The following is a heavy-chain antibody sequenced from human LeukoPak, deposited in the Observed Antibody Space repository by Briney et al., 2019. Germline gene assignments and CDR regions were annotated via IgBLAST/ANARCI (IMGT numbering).Heavy chain of an antibody. CDR3: ATDKYWSGGTCYYLLFDY. D-gene: IGHD2-15*01. J-gene: IGHJ4*02. CDR1: GYTLTAYD. V-gene: IGHV1-2*02. Sequence: GASVKVSCKAAGYTLTAYDMHWVRQAPGQGLEWMGWINPNSGDTKYAQRFQGRVTMTRDTSINTAYLELSRLGSDDMAVYYCATDKYWSGGTCYYLLFDYWGQGTLVTVSS. CDR2: INPNSGDT.